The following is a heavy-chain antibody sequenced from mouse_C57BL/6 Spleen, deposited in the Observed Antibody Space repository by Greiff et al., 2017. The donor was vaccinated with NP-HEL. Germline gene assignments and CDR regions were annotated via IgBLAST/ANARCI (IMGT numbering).Heavy chain of an antibody. V-gene: IGHV1-80*01. D-gene: IGHD1-1*01. CDR2: IYPGDGDT. J-gene: IGHJ4*01. CDR1: GYAFSSYW. Sequence: QVQLQQSGAELVKPGASVKISCKASGYAFSSYWMNWVKQRPGKGLEWIGQIYPGDGDTNYNGKFKGKATLTADKSSSTAYMQLSSLTSEDSAVYFCARFTTVVATDYYAMDYWGQGTSVTVSS. CDR3: ARFTTVVATDYYAMDY.